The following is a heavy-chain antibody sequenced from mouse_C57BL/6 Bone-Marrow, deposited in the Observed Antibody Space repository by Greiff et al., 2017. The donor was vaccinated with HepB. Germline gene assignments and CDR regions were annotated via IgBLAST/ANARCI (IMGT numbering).Heavy chain of an antibody. CDR1: GFTFSDYG. CDR2: ISSGSSTI. V-gene: IGHV5-17*01. J-gene: IGHJ3*01. Sequence: EVQLQESGGGLVKPGGSLKLSCAASGFTFSDYGMHWVRQAPEKGLEWVAYISSGSSTIYYADTVKGRFTISRDNAKNTLFLQMTSLRSEDTAMYYCARDYYGSSYWVAYWGQGTLVTVSA. CDR3: ARDYYGSSYWVAY. D-gene: IGHD1-1*01.